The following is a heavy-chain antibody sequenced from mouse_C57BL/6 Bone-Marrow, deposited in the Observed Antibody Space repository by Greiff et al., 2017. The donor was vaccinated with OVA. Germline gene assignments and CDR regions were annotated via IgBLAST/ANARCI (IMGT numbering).Heavy chain of an antibody. V-gene: IGHV1-64*01. J-gene: IGHJ4*01. CDR2: IHPNSGST. D-gene: IGHD1-1*01. CDR3: ARGLTTAMDY. Sequence: QVQLKQPGAELVKPGASVKLSCKASGYTFTSYWMHWVKQRPGQGLEWIGMIHPNSGSTNYNEKFKSKATLTVDKSSSTAYMQLSSLTSEDSAVYYCARGLTTAMDYWGQGTSVTVSS. CDR1: GYTFTSYW.